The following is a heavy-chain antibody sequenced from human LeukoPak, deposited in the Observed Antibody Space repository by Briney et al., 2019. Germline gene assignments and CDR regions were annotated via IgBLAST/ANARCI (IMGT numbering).Heavy chain of an antibody. J-gene: IGHJ4*02. V-gene: IGHV3-23*01. CDR3: AKNQYYYDSAADY. Sequence: PGASLRLSCAASGFTFSSYAMSWVRQAPGKGLEWVSAIIPSGGSTYYADSVKGRFTISRDNSKNTQYLQMNSLRAEDTAVYYCAKNQYYYDSAADYWGQGTLVTVSS. CDR2: IIPSGGST. D-gene: IGHD3-22*01. CDR1: GFTFSSYA.